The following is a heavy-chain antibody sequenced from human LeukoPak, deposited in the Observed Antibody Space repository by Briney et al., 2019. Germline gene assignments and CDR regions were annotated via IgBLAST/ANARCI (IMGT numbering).Heavy chain of an antibody. J-gene: IGHJ4*02. CDR2: INPNSGGT. V-gene: IGHV1-2*02. Sequence: GASVKVSCKASGYTFTSYDINWVRQAPGQGLEWMGWINPNSGGTNYAQKFQGRVTMTRDTSISTAYMELSRLRSDDTAVYYCARDLFGQWRPYFDYWGQGTLVTVSS. CDR1: GYTFTSYD. D-gene: IGHD6-19*01. CDR3: ARDLFGQWRPYFDY.